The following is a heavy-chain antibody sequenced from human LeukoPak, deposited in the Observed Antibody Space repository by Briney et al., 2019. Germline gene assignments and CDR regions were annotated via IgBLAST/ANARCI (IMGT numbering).Heavy chain of an antibody. J-gene: IGHJ4*02. D-gene: IGHD3-22*01. CDR1: GFTFRFYA. Sequence: GGSLRLSCAASGFTFRFYAISWVRQAPGKGLEWVSAICGGGGNTYYADSAKGRFTISRDNSKNTLYLQMNSLRVEDTAIYYCAKSDYYDSSGHSSSFDYWGQGTLVTVSS. CDR2: ICGGGGNT. CDR3: AKSDYYDSSGHSSSFDY. V-gene: IGHV3-23*01.